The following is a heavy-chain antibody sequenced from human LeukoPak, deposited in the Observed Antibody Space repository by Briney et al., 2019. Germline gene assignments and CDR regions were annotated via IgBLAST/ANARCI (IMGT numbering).Heavy chain of an antibody. CDR2: ISVDGGIT. Sequence: GSRRHACAAAGFTSDDYSMHWVRQAPANGLEWVSLISVDGGITYYADSVKGRFTISRDNSKHSLYLQMNSLRTEDTALYYCAKGGSYYEFEYWGQGTLVTVSS. CDR1: GFTSDDYS. D-gene: IGHD1-26*01. CDR3: AKGGSYYEFEY. J-gene: IGHJ4*02. V-gene: IGHV3-43*02.